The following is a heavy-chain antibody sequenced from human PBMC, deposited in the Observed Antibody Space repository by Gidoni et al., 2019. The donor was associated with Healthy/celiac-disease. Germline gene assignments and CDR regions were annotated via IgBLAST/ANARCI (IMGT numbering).Heavy chain of an antibody. Sequence: QVQLVQSGAGVKKPGASVKVSCKASGYTFTSYAMHWVRQAPGQRLEWMGWSNAGNGNTKYSQEFQGRVTITRDTSARTAYMELSSLRSEDMAVYYCARSSSGWWYFDYWGQGTLVTVSS. V-gene: IGHV1-3*02. CDR2: SNAGNGNT. CDR1: GYTFTSYA. D-gene: IGHD6-19*01. J-gene: IGHJ4*02. CDR3: ARSSSGWWYFDY.